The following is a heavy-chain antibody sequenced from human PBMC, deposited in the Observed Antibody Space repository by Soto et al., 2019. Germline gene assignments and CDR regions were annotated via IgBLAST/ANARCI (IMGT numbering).Heavy chain of an antibody. CDR3: ARHLGSGWINWFDP. Sequence: SETLSLTCTVSGGSISSGDYYWSWIRQPPGKGLEWIGYIYYSGSTYYNPSLKSRVTISVDTSKNQFSLKVSSVTAADTAVYYCARHLGSGWINWFDPWGQGTLVTVSS. CDR2: IYYSGST. D-gene: IGHD6-19*01. V-gene: IGHV4-30-4*01. J-gene: IGHJ5*02. CDR1: GGSISSGDYY.